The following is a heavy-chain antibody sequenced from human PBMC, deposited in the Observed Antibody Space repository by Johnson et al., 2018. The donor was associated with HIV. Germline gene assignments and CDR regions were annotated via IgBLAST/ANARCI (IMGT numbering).Heavy chain of an antibody. Sequence: VQVVESGGGLVKPGGSLRLSCAVSTFTFSSYAMHWVRQAPGKGLEWVAVISYDGSNKYYADSVKGRFSISRDNSKNMLYLQMDSLRVEDTALYYCAKVCAAAGLKDAFDSWGHGTMVTVSS. CDR3: AKVCAAAGLKDAFDS. J-gene: IGHJ3*02. V-gene: IGHV3-30*04. CDR1: TFTFSSYA. CDR2: ISYDGSNK. D-gene: IGHD6-13*01.